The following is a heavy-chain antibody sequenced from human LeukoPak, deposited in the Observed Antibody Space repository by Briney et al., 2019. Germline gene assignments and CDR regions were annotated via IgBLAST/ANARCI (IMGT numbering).Heavy chain of an antibody. CDR1: GYTFTSYG. CDR3: AREMLRPHWFDP. J-gene: IGHJ5*02. V-gene: IGHV1-18*01. D-gene: IGHD3-3*01. CDR2: ISAYNGNT. Sequence: ASVKVSCKASGYTFTSYGISWVRQAPGQGLEWMGWISAYNGNTNYAQKLQGRVTITTDESTSTAYMELSSLRSEDTAVYYCAREMLRPHWFDPWGQGTLVTVSS.